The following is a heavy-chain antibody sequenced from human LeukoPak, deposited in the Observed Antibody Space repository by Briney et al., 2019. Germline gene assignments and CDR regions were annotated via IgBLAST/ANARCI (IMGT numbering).Heavy chain of an antibody. CDR2: IWYDGSNK. J-gene: IGHJ6*02. Sequence: PGGSLRLSCAASGFTFSSYGMHWVRQAPGKGLEWVAVIWYDGSNKYYADSVKGRFTISRDNSKNTLYLQMNSLKAEDTGVYYCTTVAVVVVAATGDVWGQGTTVTVSS. V-gene: IGHV3-33*01. D-gene: IGHD2-15*01. CDR1: GFTFSSYG. CDR3: TTVAVVVVAATGDV.